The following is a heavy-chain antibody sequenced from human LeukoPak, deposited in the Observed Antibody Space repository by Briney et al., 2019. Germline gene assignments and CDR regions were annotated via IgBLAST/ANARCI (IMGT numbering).Heavy chain of an antibody. CDR2: IYHTGST. CDR3: ARDLGDSSGWYGGQHGFDY. J-gene: IGHJ4*02. V-gene: IGHV4-59*12. CDR1: GGSISSYY. D-gene: IGHD6-19*01. Sequence: SETLSLTCTVPGGSISSYYWSWIRQPPGRGLEWIGYIYHTGSTSYNPSLKSRVTISLDTSKNQFSLKLTSVTAADTAVYYCARDLGDSSGWYGGQHGFDYWGQGTLVTVSS.